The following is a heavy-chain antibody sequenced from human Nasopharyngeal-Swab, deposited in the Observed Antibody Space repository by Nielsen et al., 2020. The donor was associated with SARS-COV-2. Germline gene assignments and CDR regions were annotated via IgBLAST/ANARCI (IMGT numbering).Heavy chain of an antibody. CDR1: GFTFSSYA. CDR3: ARWSGYYYYYGVDV. V-gene: IGHV3-48*04. Sequence: GESLKISCAASGFTFSSYAMSWVRQAPGKGLEWVSYISSSSSTIYYADSVKGRFTISRDNAKNSLYLQMNSLRAEDTAVYYCARWSGYYYYYGVDVWGQGTTVTVSS. CDR2: ISSSSSTI. J-gene: IGHJ6*02. D-gene: IGHD3-3*01.